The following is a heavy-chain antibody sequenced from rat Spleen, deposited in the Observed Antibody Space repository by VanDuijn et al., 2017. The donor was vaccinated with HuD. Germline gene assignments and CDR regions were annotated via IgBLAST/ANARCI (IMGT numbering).Heavy chain of an antibody. CDR2: MRHDGVI. CDR1: GFSLTANN. D-gene: IGHD1-12*02. Sequence: QVQLRESGPGLVQPSQTLSLSCTVSGFSLTANNVHWVRQPPGKGLEWMGRMRHDGVIHYNSDVKSRLTITRDTSTNQVFLNVNSLQTDDTAIYYCTREYFDGRSLGGWFDYWGQGTLVTVSS. CDR3: TREYFDGRSLGGWFDY. J-gene: IGHJ3*01. V-gene: IGHV2S30*01.